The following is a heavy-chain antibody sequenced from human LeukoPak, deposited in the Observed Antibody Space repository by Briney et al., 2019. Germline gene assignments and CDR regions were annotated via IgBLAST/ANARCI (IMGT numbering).Heavy chain of an antibody. CDR2: IYHSGST. D-gene: IGHD6-6*01. CDR1: GGSISSSLYY. CDR3: ARVLYSSFAFGAFDI. V-gene: IGHV4-39*07. J-gene: IGHJ3*02. Sequence: PSETLSLTCTVSGGSISSSLYYWGWIRQPPGKGLEWIESIYHSGSTYYNPSLKSRVTISVDTSKNQFSLKLSSVTAADTAVYYCARVLYSSFAFGAFDIWGQGTMVTVSS.